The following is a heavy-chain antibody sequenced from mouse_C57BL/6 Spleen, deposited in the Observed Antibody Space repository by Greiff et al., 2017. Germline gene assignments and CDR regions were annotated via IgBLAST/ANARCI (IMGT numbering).Heavy chain of an antibody. J-gene: IGHJ4*01. CDR2: FFPGSGST. CDR3: ARRTLTGTYAMDY. CDR1: GYTFTGYW. D-gene: IGHD4-1*01. V-gene: IGHV1-9*01. Sequence: VQRVESGAELMKPGASVKLSCKATGYTFTGYWIEWVKQRPGHGLEWIGEFFPGSGSTNYNEKFKGKATFTVDTSSTTAYMQLSSLTTEDSAVYYCARRTLTGTYAMDYWGQGTSVTVSS.